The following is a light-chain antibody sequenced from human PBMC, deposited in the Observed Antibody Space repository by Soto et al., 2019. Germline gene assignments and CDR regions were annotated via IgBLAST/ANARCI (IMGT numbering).Light chain of an antibody. Sequence: IRMTQSPSSLSASTGDRVTITCRASQSISDWLAWYQQKPGTAPKVLINHASSLQSGVPSRFSGSGSGTEFTLTISSLQPDDFATYYCQQYNSYSFGQGTKVDI. CDR1: QSISDW. CDR3: QQYNSYS. CDR2: HAS. V-gene: IGKV1-5*01. J-gene: IGKJ1*01.